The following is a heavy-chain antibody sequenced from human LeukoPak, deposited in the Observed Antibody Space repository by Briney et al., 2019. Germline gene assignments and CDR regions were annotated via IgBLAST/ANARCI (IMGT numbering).Heavy chain of an antibody. CDR3: AAGHYCSSTSCKSAHWFDP. J-gene: IGHJ5*02. Sequence: ASVKVCCKASGYTFTGYYMHWVRQAPGQGLEWMGWINPNSGGTNYAQKFQGRVTMTRDTSISTAYMELSRLRSDDTAVYYCAAGHYCSSTSCKSAHWFDPWGQGTLVTVSS. V-gene: IGHV1-2*02. CDR2: INPNSGGT. CDR1: GYTFTGYY. D-gene: IGHD2-2*01.